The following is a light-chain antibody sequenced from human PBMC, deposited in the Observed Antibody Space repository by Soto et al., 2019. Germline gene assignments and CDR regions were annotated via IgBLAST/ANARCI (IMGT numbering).Light chain of an antibody. V-gene: IGLV2-14*03. CDR1: SSVVGTYKY. CDR3: NSYTTSSTLV. J-gene: IGLJ1*01. Sequence: QSALTQPASVSGSPGQSITISCTGTSSVVGTYKYVSWYQQHPGKAPKLMIYDVSNRPSGVSNRFSGSKSGNTASLTISGLQAEDEADYYCNSYTTSSTLVFGTGTKVTV. CDR2: DVS.